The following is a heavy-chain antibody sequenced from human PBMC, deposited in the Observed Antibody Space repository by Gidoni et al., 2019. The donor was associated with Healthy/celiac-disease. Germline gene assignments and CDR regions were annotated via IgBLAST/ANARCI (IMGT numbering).Heavy chain of an antibody. CDR2: INHSGST. CDR3: ARGGLEALYYFDY. J-gene: IGHJ4*02. CDR1: GGSFSGYY. Sequence: QVQLQQWGAGLLKPSETLSLTCAVYGGSFSGYYWCCIRQPPGKGLEWIGEINHSGSTNYNPSLKSRVTISVDTSKNQFSLKLSSVTAADTAVYYCARGGLEALYYFDYWGQGTLVTVSS. V-gene: IGHV4-34*01. D-gene: IGHD3-3*01.